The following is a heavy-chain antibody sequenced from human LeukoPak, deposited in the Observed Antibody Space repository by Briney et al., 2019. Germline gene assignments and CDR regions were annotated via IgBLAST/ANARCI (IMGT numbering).Heavy chain of an antibody. Sequence: SQTLSLTCAISGDSVSSNSAAWNWIRQSPSRGLEWLGRTYYRSKWYNDYAVSVKSRITINPDTSKNQFSLQLNSVTPEDTAVYYCARDRPGSTNYDFWSGYYRVAFDIWGQGTMVTVSS. V-gene: IGHV6-1*01. CDR1: GDSVSSNSAA. D-gene: IGHD3-3*01. J-gene: IGHJ3*02. CDR3: ARDRPGSTNYDFWSGYYRVAFDI. CDR2: TYYRSKWYN.